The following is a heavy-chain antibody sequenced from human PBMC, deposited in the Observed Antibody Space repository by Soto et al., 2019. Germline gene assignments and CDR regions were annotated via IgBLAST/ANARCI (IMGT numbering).Heavy chain of an antibody. CDR2: INHSGST. CDR1: GGSFSGYY. CDR3: ARVMNTPDY. V-gene: IGHV4-34*01. Sequence: GTLSLTCAVYGGSFSGYYWSWIRQPPGKGLEWIGEINHSGSTNYNPSLKSRVTISVDTSKNQFSLKLSSVTAADTAVYYCARVMNTPDYWGQGTLVTVSS. J-gene: IGHJ4*02. D-gene: IGHD5-18*01.